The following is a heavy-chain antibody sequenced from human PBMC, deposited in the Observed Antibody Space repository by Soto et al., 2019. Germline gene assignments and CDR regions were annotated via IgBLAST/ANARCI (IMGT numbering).Heavy chain of an antibody. CDR1: GGSISSSHW. V-gene: IGHV4-4*02. D-gene: IGHD3-9*01. J-gene: IGHJ3*01. CDR3: ARVVLTIPRGAFDA. Sequence: QVQLQESGPGLVKPSGTLSLTCAVSGGSISSSHWWTWVRQSPGKGLEYIGEISHSGTSNSNPSLKSRVTLSVDRSKHHFSLTLTSVTAADTAVYYFARVVLTIPRGAFDAWGQGTLVIVSS. CDR2: ISHSGTS.